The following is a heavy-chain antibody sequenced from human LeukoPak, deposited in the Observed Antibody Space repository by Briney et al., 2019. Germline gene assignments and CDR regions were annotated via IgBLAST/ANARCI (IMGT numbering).Heavy chain of an antibody. CDR1: GYTFSSYY. CDR2: INPSGGST. J-gene: IGHJ4*02. Sequence: GASVKVSCKASGYTFSSYYMHWMRQAPRQGIEWMGLINPSGGSTNYAQKFQGRVTMTRDMSTSTVYMDLSSLRSEDTAVYYCARGRLNYNSGGYYENPHLDYWGQGTLVTVSS. CDR3: ARGRLNYNSGGYYENPHLDY. D-gene: IGHD3-22*01. V-gene: IGHV1-46*01.